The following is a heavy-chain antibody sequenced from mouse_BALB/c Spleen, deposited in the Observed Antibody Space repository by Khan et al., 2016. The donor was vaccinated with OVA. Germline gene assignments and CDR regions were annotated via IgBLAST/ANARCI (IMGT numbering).Heavy chain of an antibody. D-gene: IGHD1-3*01. CDR1: GFNIKATY. CDR3: ATRCYNSVAY. Sequence: VQLQQSGAGLVRPGASVKLSCTASGFNIKATYIHWVKQRPEQGLEWIGRIDPANGDAKYDQKFKDKSTLPTDTSSTTAYLPLSNLTSEDTAVYYCATRCYNSVAYWGQGTLVTVSA. V-gene: IGHV14-3*02. J-gene: IGHJ3*01. CDR2: IDPANGDA.